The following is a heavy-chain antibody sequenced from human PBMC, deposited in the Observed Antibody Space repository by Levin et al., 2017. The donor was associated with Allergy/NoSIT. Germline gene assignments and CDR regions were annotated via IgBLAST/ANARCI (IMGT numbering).Heavy chain of an antibody. Sequence: VASVKVSCKSSGDTFSIYGITWVRQAPGQGLEWMGGIIPMLGTANYAQKFQGRVTITADESTSIAYMEVSSLRSEDTAVYYCARIRSRGSGSPYYFDYWGQGTLVTVSS. CDR2: IIPMLGTA. CDR3: ARIRSRGSGSPYYFDY. CDR1: GDTFSIYG. V-gene: IGHV1-69*13. J-gene: IGHJ4*02. D-gene: IGHD3-10*01.